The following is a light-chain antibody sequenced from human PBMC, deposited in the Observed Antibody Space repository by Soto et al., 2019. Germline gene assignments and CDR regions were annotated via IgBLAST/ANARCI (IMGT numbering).Light chain of an antibody. CDR3: SSYTTSNTRQIV. CDR1: SSDVGGYNY. V-gene: IGLV2-14*03. Sequence: HSVLTQPASVSGSPGQSITISCTGTSSDVGGYNYVSWYQHHPGKAPKLIIYDVTSRPSGVSIRFSGSKSDNTASLTISGLQPEDEADYHCSSYTTSNTRQIVFGTGTKVTV. CDR2: DVT. J-gene: IGLJ1*01.